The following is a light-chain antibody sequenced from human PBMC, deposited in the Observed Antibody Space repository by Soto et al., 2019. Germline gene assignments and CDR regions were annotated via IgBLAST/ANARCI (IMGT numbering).Light chain of an antibody. CDR1: QSIRYY. Sequence: DIQLTQSPPTLSASVGDRVTITCRASQSIRYYLAWYQQMPGKAPKLLIHGASSLQSGVPSRFSGSGSGTEFTLTISSLQPDDFATYFCQHHNSYSQTFGQGTKVDIK. CDR3: QHHNSYSQT. V-gene: IGKV1-5*01. J-gene: IGKJ1*01. CDR2: GAS.